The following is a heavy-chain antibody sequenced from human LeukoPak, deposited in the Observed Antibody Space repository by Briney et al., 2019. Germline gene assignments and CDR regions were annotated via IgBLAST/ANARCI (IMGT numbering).Heavy chain of an antibody. CDR3: ARDPYSSSSGAEYYYYYGMDV. CDR2: INHSGST. J-gene: IGHJ6*02. D-gene: IGHD6-13*01. V-gene: IGHV4-34*01. Sequence: SETLSLTCAVYGGSFSGYYWSWIRQPPGKGLEWLGEINHSGSTNYNPSLKSRVTISVDTSKNQFSLKLSSVTAADTAVYYCARDPYSSSSGAEYYYYYGMDVWGQGTTVTVSS. CDR1: GGSFSGYY.